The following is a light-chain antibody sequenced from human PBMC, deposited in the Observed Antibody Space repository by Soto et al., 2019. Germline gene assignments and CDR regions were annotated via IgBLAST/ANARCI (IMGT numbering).Light chain of an antibody. J-gene: IGKJ1*01. CDR3: QHYNSYSEA. Sequence: DIQMTPSPSSLSASVVDRVTITCRASQSISSYLNWYQQKPGKAPKLLIYEASSLESGVPSRFSGSGSGTEFTLTISSLQPDDFATYYCQHYNSYSEACGQGTKGDIK. V-gene: IGKV1-5*03. CDR1: QSISSY. CDR2: EAS.